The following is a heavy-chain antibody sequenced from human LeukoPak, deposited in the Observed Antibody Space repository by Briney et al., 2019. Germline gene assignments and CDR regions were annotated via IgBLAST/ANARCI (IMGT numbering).Heavy chain of an antibody. CDR3: AKDSDYGDYGGSFDY. V-gene: IGHV3-9*01. CDR2: ISWNSGSI. D-gene: IGHD4-17*01. Sequence: GRSLRLSCAASGFTFDDYAMHWVRQAPGKGLEWVSGISWNSGSIGYADSVKGRFTISRDNARNSLYLQMNSLRAEDTALYYCAKDSDYGDYGGSFDYWGQGTLVTVSS. J-gene: IGHJ4*02. CDR1: GFTFDDYA.